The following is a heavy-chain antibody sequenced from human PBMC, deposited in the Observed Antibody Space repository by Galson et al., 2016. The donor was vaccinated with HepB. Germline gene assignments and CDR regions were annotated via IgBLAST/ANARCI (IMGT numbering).Heavy chain of an antibody. CDR2: ISWNSGNV. D-gene: IGHD6-13*01. CDR1: GFTFNTYA. Sequence: SLRLSCAASGFTFNTYAMHWVRQAPGEGLEWVSGISWNSGNVGYADSVKGRFTISRDNAKNSLYLQMNSLRAEDTAFYCCAKAGTYSNNKGWFDPWGQGTLVTVSS. CDR3: AKAGTYSNNKGWFDP. J-gene: IGHJ5*02. V-gene: IGHV3-9*01.